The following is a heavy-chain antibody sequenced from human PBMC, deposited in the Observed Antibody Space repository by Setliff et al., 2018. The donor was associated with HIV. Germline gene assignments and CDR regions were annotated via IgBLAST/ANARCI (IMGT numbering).Heavy chain of an antibody. CDR2: IIPMLRVA. J-gene: IGHJ6*03. CDR1: GGTFRTYA. CDR3: ARGSNPTGNYDFYFLDV. V-gene: IGHV1-69*10. Sequence: GASVKVSCKASGGTFRTYAISWVRQAPGQGLEWMGGIIPMLRVAKYAQNLQDRVTITADKSTGTAYMELSCLRSEDTAVYYCARGSNPTGNYDFYFLDVWGKGTTVTVSS. D-gene: IGHD1-1*01.